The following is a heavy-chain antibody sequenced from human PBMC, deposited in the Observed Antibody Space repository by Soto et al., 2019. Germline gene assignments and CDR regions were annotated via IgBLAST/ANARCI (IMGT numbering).Heavy chain of an antibody. V-gene: IGHV4-59*12. CDR2: IYYSGTT. CDR1: GDSFKPYY. D-gene: IGHD6-19*01. CDR3: GRLHSRLVHMAFDI. Sequence: SESLSLTCAVSGDSFKPYYWSWMRQSPGKGLEWIGYIYYSGTTIYNPSLKDRVTISLNTSNNHFSLDLASVTAADTAIYYCGRLHSRLVHMAFDIWGQGTLVTVSS. J-gene: IGHJ4*02.